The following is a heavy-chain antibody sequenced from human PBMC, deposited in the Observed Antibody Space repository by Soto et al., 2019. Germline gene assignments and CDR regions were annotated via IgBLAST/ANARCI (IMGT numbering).Heavy chain of an antibody. Sequence: QLQLRESGPGLVKPSETLSLTCTVSGGSIISNNHYWGWIRQPPGKGLEWIGNIHYSGTTYYNPSLKSRVTMSVDTSKGQFSLKLSSMTVADTAVYFCARRSTISRGFDYWGQGTLVTVSS. J-gene: IGHJ4*02. CDR1: GGSIISNNHY. CDR2: IHYSGTT. V-gene: IGHV4-39*01. D-gene: IGHD3-9*01. CDR3: ARRSTISRGFDY.